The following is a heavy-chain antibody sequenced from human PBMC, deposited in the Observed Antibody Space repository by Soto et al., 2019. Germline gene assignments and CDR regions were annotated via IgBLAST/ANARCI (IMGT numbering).Heavy chain of an antibody. J-gene: IGHJ4*02. CDR2: TSAYNGNT. CDR3: ARAMAKQTFDY. CDR1: GYTFTSYG. Sequence: VKVSCKASGYTFTSYGISWVRQAPGQGLEWMGWTSAYNGNTNYAQKLQGRVTMTTDTSASTAYMELSSLRSEDTAVYYCARAMAKQTFDYWGQGTLVTVSS. V-gene: IGHV1-18*01. D-gene: IGHD3-10*01.